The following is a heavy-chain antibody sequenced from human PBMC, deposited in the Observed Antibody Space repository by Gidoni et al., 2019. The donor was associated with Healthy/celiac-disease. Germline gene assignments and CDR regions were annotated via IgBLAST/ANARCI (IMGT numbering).Heavy chain of an antibody. CDR1: GFTFSSYA. Sequence: EVQLLESGGCLVQPGGSLGLACDASGFTFSSYAMSWVRQAPGKGLEWVSAISGSGGSTYYADSVKGRFTISRDNSKNTLYLQMNSLRAEDTAVYYCAILSIVATISSDYWGQGTLVTVSS. CDR2: ISGSGGST. CDR3: AILSIVATISSDY. V-gene: IGHV3-23*01. D-gene: IGHD5-12*01. J-gene: IGHJ4*02.